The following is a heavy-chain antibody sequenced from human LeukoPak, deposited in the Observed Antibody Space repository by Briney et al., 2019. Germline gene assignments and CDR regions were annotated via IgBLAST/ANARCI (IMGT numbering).Heavy chain of an antibody. CDR3: ARDDYGGNPTGAFDI. CDR1: GGSISSYY. D-gene: IGHD4-23*01. J-gene: IGHJ3*02. Sequence: SETLSLTCTVSGGSISSYYWSWIRQPPGKGLEWIGYIYYSGSTNYNPSLKSRVTISVDTSKNRFSLKLSSVTAADTAVYYCARDDYGGNPTGAFDIWGQGTMVTVSS. V-gene: IGHV4-59*01. CDR2: IYYSGST.